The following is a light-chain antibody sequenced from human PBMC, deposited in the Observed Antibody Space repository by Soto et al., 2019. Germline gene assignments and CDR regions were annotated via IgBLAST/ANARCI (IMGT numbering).Light chain of an antibody. CDR1: ESVNTN. V-gene: IGKV3-15*01. CDR3: QQYNDWPPA. J-gene: IGKJ1*01. CDR2: GAS. Sequence: TVMTQSPATLAVSPGERVTLSCRASESVNTNIAWYQQKPGQGPRLLVYGASTRATGIPARFSGSGSGTEFALTISSLQSEDFAVYHCQQYNDWPPAFGQGTKVEVK.